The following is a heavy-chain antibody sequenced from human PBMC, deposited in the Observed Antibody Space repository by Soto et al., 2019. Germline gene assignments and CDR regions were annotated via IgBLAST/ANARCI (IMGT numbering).Heavy chain of an antibody. J-gene: IGHJ4*02. CDR3: ARARSSPYGKPIDY. Sequence: SETLSLTCTVSGGSISSFYWSWIRQPPGKGLELIGYISDSGSTNYNPSLNSRVTISVDTSRNQFSLKLSSVTAADTAIYYCARARSSPYGKPIDYWGQGTLVTVSS. CDR2: ISDSGST. CDR1: GGSISSFY. D-gene: IGHD4-17*01. V-gene: IGHV4-59*01.